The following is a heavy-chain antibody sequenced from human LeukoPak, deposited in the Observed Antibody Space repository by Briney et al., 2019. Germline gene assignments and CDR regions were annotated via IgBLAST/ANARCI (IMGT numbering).Heavy chain of an antibody. V-gene: IGHV3-23*01. CDR3: ARVRSGWYLGGFDY. CDR2: ISGSGGST. Sequence: GGSLRLSCAASGFTFSSYAMSWVRQAPGKGLEWVSAISGSGGSTYYADSVKGRFTISRDNSKNTLYLQMNSLRAEDTAVYYCARVRSGWYLGGFDYWGQGTLVTVSS. D-gene: IGHD6-19*01. J-gene: IGHJ4*02. CDR1: GFTFSSYA.